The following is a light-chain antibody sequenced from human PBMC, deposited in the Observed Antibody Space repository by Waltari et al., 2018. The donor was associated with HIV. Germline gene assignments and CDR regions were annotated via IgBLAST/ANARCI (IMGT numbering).Light chain of an antibody. J-gene: IGKJ1*01. CDR2: SAS. Sequence: DIQLTQSPSFVSASVGDRITVICRASQDIGSSLAWYQQKTGRAPKLLIYSASTLQSGVPSRFSGSGGGTEFTLTIDGLQAEDFATYYCQQLKNYPRTFGQGTKVEIK. CDR3: QQLKNYPRT. V-gene: IGKV1-9*01. CDR1: QDIGSS.